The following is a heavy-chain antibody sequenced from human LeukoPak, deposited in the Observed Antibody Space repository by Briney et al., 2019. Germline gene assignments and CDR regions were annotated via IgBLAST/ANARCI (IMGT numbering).Heavy chain of an antibody. J-gene: IGHJ4*02. D-gene: IGHD3-9*01. CDR3: AREVYYDILTGYPDY. V-gene: IGHV1-3*01. Sequence: ASVKVSCKASGYTFTSHAMHWVRQAPGQRLEWMGWINAGNGNTKYSQKFQGRVTITRDTSASTAYVELSSLRSEDTAVYYCAREVYYDILTGYPDYWGQGTLVTVSS. CDR1: GYTFTSHA. CDR2: INAGNGNT.